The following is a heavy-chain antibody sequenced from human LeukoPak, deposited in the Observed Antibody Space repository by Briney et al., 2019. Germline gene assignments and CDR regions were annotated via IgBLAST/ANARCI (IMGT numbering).Heavy chain of an antibody. V-gene: IGHV5-51*01. CDR3: ARHAVRYFDWLSEPPGDY. CDR1: GYSFTSYW. D-gene: IGHD3-9*01. J-gene: IGHJ4*01. Sequence: PGESLEISCKGSGYSFTSYWIGWVRQMPGKGLEWMGIIYPGDSDTRYSPSFQGQVTISADKSISTAYLQWSSLKASDTAMYYCARHAVRYFDWLSEPPGDYWGHGSLLTVPS. CDR2: IYPGDSDT.